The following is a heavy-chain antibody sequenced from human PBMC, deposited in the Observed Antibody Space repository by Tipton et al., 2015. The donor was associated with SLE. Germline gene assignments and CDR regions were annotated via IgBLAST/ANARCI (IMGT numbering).Heavy chain of an antibody. CDR2: IDHSGST. Sequence: LRLSCGINGGSFSGYYWSWIRQPPGKGLEWIGEIDHSGSTNYNPSLKSRVTISVDTSKNQFSLKLSSVTAADTAVYYCARGRPPYYYGMDVWGQGTTVTVSS. CDR1: GGSFSGYY. CDR3: ARGRPPYYYGMDV. J-gene: IGHJ6*02. V-gene: IGHV4-34*01.